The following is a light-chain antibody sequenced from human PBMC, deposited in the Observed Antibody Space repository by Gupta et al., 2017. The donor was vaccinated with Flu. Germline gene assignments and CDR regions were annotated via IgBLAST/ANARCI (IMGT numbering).Light chain of an antibody. CDR2: AAS. Sequence: DIQMTQSPSSLSASVGDRVTITCRASQSISSYLNWYQQKPGKAPKLLIYAASSLQSGVPSRFSGSGSGTDFTLTISSLQPEDFATYYCKQSYSTRPVPYSFGQGTKLEIK. J-gene: IGKJ2*03. CDR1: QSISSY. CDR3: KQSYSTRPVPYS. V-gene: IGKV1-39*01.